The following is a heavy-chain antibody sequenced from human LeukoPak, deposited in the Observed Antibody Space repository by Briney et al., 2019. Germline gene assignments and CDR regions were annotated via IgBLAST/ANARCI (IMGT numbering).Heavy chain of an antibody. D-gene: IGHD3-16*01. CDR3: AKDLGRGYFDP. Sequence: GGSLRLSCAASGFTFNNYAMSWVRQAPGKGLEWVSTISASGRGTYYADSVKGRFTISRDNSKNTLYLEMNRLKAEDTAVYYCAKDLGRGYFDPWGQGTLITVSS. CDR1: GFTFNNYA. V-gene: IGHV3-23*01. CDR2: ISASGRGT. J-gene: IGHJ5*02.